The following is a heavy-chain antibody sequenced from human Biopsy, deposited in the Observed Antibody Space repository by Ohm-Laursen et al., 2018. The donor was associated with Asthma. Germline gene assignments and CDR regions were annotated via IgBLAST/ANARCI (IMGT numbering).Heavy chain of an antibody. Sequence: SLRLSCAASGFTFSAYDMHWVRQAPGKGLEWVAVISYDGTNKDYADSVKGRFTFSRDNSQNTLSLEMNSLRVEDTAVYYCARDLRSDNWNPWGMDVWGLGTTVTVAS. CDR3: ARDLRSDNWNPWGMDV. CDR1: GFTFSAYD. V-gene: IGHV3-30-3*01. D-gene: IGHD1-20*01. J-gene: IGHJ6*02. CDR2: ISYDGTNK.